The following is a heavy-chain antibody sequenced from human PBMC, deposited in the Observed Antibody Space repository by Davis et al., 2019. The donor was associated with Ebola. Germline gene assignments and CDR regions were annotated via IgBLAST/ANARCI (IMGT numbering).Heavy chain of an antibody. CDR3: AKWDCSGGSCYGMDV. V-gene: IGHV3-74*01. Sequence: GESLKISCAASGFIFSKYWMSWVRQGPGKGLVWVSDINRDGSTTKYADSVKGRFTISGDNSKNTLYLQMNSLRAEDTAVYYCAKWDCSGGSCYGMDVWGQGTTITVSS. CDR1: GFIFSKYW. D-gene: IGHD2-15*01. CDR2: INRDGSTT. J-gene: IGHJ6*02.